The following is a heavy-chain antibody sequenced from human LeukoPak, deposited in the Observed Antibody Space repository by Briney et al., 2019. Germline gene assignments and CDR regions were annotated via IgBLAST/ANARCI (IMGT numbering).Heavy chain of an antibody. CDR1: GYMFTELS. V-gene: IGHV1-24*01. D-gene: IGHD3-10*01. CDR2: FDPEDDEK. CDR3: AKDGKISVGELNS. Sequence: GASVKVSCKVSGYMFTELSMHWVRQAPGKGLEWMGGFDPEDDEKMYAQKFQGRVTMTEDTSTDTAYMELSSLRSEDTAVYYCAKDGKISVGELNSWGQGTLVTVSS. J-gene: IGHJ4*02.